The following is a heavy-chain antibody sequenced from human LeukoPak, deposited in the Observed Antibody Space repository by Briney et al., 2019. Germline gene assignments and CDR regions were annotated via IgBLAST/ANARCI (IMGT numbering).Heavy chain of an antibody. CDR3: ARLEDPPYYGDYYYFDY. CDR2: IYYSGST. V-gene: IGHV4-59*05. J-gene: IGHJ4*02. CDR1: GASITSYS. Sequence: PSETLSLTCTVSGASITSYSWNWIRQPPGKGLEWIGSIYYSGSTYYNPSLKSRVTISVDTSKNQFSLKLSSVTAADTAVYYCARLEDPPYYGDYYYFDYWGQGTLVTVSS. D-gene: IGHD4-17*01.